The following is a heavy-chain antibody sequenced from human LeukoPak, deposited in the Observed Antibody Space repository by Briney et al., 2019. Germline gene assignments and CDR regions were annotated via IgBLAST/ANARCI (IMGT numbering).Heavy chain of an antibody. CDR3: ARPLSGGYADFDY. CDR2: INPNNGGT. Sequence: GASVKVSCKASGDTFTDYYMHWVRQAPGQGLQWMGWINPNNGGTNYAQNFQGRVTMTTDTSISTAYVELSRLRSDDTAVYYCARPLSGGYADFDYWGQGTLVTVSS. D-gene: IGHD1-26*01. J-gene: IGHJ4*02. CDR1: GDTFTDYY. V-gene: IGHV1-2*02.